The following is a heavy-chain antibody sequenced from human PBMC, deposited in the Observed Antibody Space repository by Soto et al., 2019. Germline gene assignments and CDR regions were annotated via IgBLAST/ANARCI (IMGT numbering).Heavy chain of an antibody. V-gene: IGHV3-7*04. Sequence: GGSLRLSCAASGFTFSRYSMSWVRQAPGKGLEWVANIKQDGNEKYYVDSVKGRFTISRDNAKNSLYLQMNNLRVEDTAVYYCARDPDGSGPNFDYWGQGTLVTVSS. CDR2: IKQDGNEK. CDR1: GFTFSRYS. CDR3: ARDPDGSGPNFDY. D-gene: IGHD3-10*01. J-gene: IGHJ4*02.